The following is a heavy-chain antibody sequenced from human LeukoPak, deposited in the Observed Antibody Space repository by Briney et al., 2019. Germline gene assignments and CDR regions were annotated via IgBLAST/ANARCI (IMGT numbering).Heavy chain of an antibody. CDR1: GFDFSSYA. CDR2: IQYDGSNE. J-gene: IGHJ4*02. V-gene: IGHV3-30*02. CDR3: AGYGGNSF. D-gene: IGHD4-23*01. Sequence: GGSLRLSCTASGFDFSSYAMHWVRQAPGKGLEWVTFIQYDGSNENYADSVKGRFTVSRDNSKKTLYLQMNSLRGEDTAVYYCAGYGGNSFWGQGTLVTVSS.